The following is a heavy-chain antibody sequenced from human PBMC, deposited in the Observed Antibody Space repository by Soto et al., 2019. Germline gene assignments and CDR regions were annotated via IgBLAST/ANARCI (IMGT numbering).Heavy chain of an antibody. CDR3: AKDRPSRYFMQPLLPPDAFDI. Sequence: SGGSLRLSCAASGFTFSSYAMSWVRQAPGKGLEWVSAISGSGGSTYYADSVKGRFTISRDNSKNTLYLQMNSLRAEDAAVYYCAKDRPSRYFMQPLLPPDAFDIWGQGIMVTV. CDR1: GFTFSSYA. D-gene: IGHD3-9*01. CDR2: ISGSGGST. V-gene: IGHV3-23*01. J-gene: IGHJ3*02.